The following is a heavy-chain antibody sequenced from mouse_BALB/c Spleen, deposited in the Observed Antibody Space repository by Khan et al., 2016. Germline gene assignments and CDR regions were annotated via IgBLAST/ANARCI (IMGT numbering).Heavy chain of an antibody. CDR2: IYPGDGDT. CDR1: GYTFTSYW. D-gene: IGHD1-1*01. Sequence: QVQLKQSGAELARPGASVKLSCKASGYTFTSYWMQWVKQRPGQGLEWIGAIYPGDGDTRYTQKFKGKATLTADKSSSTAYMQLSSLASEDSAVYYDASYCGSSYDYFDYWGQGTTLTVSS. V-gene: IGHV1-87*01. CDR3: ASYCGSSYDYFDY. J-gene: IGHJ2*01.